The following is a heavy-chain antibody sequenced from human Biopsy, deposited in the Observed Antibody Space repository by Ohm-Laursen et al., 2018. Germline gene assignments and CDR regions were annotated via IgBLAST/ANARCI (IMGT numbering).Heavy chain of an antibody. CDR3: ARDRGYYYYYGMDV. CDR1: GYTFTDYG. CDR2: ITTYNGNT. J-gene: IGHJ6*02. Sequence: ASVEVSCNASGYTFTDYGVSWVRQAPGQGLEWMGWITTYNGNTNYAQKVQGRVTMTTDTSTSTAYMELRSLRSDDTAVYYCARDRGYYYYYGMDVWGQGTTVTVSS. D-gene: IGHD3-10*01. V-gene: IGHV1-18*01.